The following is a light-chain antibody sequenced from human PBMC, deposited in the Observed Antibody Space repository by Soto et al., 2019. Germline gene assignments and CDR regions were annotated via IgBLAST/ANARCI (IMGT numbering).Light chain of an antibody. CDR2: EVS. Sequence: QSALTQPASVSGSPGQSITISCTGTSSDVGGYNYVSWYQQHPGKAPKLMIFEVSYRPSGVSNRFSGSKSGNTASLTISGLHAEDEADYYCSSYTSSSTLVFGGGTQLTVL. CDR1: SSDVGGYNY. CDR3: SSYTSSSTLV. J-gene: IGLJ2*01. V-gene: IGLV2-14*01.